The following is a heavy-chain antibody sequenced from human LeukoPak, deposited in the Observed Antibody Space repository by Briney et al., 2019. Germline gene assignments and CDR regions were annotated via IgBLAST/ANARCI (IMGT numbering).Heavy chain of an antibody. Sequence: GGSLRLSCAASVFTFSSHTMNCVRQAPGKGLEWVSSISSTSTSIYHADSVKGRFTISRDNTKNSLYLQMDSLRAEDTAVYYCARGFRAFDFWAQGTMVTVSS. J-gene: IGHJ3*01. V-gene: IGHV3-21*01. CDR1: VFTFSSHT. CDR3: ARGFRAFDF. CDR2: ISSTSTSI.